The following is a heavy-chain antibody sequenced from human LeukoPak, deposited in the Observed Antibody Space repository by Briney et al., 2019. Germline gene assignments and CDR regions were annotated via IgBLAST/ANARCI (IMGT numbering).Heavy chain of an antibody. CDR2: IPYSGST. CDR1: GDSLSSSSYY. CDR3: ARCKDYYVSGSYYKTFDY. Sequence: SETLSLTCTVSGDSLSSSSYYWGWIRQPPGKGLEWIGSIPYSGSTYYNPSLKSRVTISVDTSKNQFSLKLSSVTAADTAVYYCARCKDYYVSGSYYKTFDYWGQGTLVTVSS. J-gene: IGHJ4*02. V-gene: IGHV4-39*07. D-gene: IGHD3-10*01.